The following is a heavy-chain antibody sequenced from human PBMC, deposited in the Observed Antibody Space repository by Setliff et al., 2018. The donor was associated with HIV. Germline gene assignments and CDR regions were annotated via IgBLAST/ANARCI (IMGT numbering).Heavy chain of an antibody. Sequence: PSETLSLTCVVSGNSISSGYYWGWVRQPPGKGLEWIGSIYHTGSTYYNPSLKGRVTISVDTSKNQFSLKLTSLTAADTAVYYCARIDGEAADTNNWGQGTLVTVSS. CDR2: IYHTGST. J-gene: IGHJ4*02. D-gene: IGHD6-13*01. V-gene: IGHV4-38-2*01. CDR1: GNSISSGYY. CDR3: ARIDGEAADTNN.